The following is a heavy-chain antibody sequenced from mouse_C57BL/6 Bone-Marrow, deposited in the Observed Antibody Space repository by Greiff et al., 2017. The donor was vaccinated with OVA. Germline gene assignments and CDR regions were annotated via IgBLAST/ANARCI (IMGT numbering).Heavy chain of an antibody. CDR2: IDPNSGGT. CDR3: ARERKNWDHYFDY. CDR1: GYTFTSYW. D-gene: IGHD4-1*01. J-gene: IGHJ2*01. Sequence: QVHVKQPGAELVKPGASVKLSCKASGYTFTSYWMHWVKQRPGRGLEWIGRIDPNSGGTKYNEKFKSKATLTVDKPSSTAYMQLSSLTSEDSAVYYCARERKNWDHYFDYWGQGTTLTVSS. V-gene: IGHV1-72*01.